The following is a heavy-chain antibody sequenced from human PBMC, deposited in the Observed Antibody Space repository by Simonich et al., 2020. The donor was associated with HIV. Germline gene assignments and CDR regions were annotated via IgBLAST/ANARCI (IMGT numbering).Heavy chain of an antibody. CDR1: GYTFTYSY. Sequence: EVQLVQSGAEVKKPGATVKLSCTVSGYTFTYSYIHWVQQAPGKGPEWMGLGHPEDGETIYAENFQDRVTITADTSTDTAYMELSSLRSEDTAIYYCARGPQQLGPVFDAFDIWGQGTMVTVSS. D-gene: IGHD6-13*01. CDR3: ARGPQQLGPVFDAFDI. V-gene: IGHV1-69-2*01. J-gene: IGHJ3*02. CDR2: GHPEDGET.